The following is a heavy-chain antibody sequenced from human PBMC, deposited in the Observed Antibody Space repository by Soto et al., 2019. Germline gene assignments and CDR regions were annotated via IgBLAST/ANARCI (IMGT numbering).Heavy chain of an antibody. CDR1: GFPFGDYS. V-gene: IGHV3-49*03. CDR2: IRSKAYGGTT. CDR3: TSLVAASNYYYGMDV. Sequence: PGGSLRLCCTASGFPFGDYSMSWLRPAPGKGLEWVGFIRSKAYGGTTEYAASVKGRFTISRDDSKSIAYLQMNSLKTEDTAVYYCTSLVAASNYYYGMDVWGQGTTVTVSS. J-gene: IGHJ6*02. D-gene: IGHD2-15*01.